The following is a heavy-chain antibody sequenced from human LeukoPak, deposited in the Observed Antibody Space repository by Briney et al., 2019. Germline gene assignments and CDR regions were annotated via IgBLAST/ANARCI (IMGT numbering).Heavy chain of an antibody. D-gene: IGHD2-2*01. Sequence: ASVKVSCKASGYTFTSYDINWVRQAPGQGLEWMGWINPNSGGTNYAQKFQGRVTMTRDTSISTAYMELSRLRSDDTAVYYCARDRRYCSSTSCTPSGPWGQGTLVTVSS. V-gene: IGHV1-2*02. CDR2: INPNSGGT. CDR3: ARDRRYCSSTSCTPSGP. CDR1: GYTFTSYD. J-gene: IGHJ5*02.